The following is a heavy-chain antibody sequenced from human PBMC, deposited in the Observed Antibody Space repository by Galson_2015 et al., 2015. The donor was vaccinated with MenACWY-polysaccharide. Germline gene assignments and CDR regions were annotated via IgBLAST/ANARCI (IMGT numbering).Heavy chain of an antibody. D-gene: IGHD2-21*02. CDR3: ARDPHCGAGCSIHDAFDV. V-gene: IGHV3-74*01. Sequence: SLRLSCAASGFTFGTYWVHWVRHAPGEGLVWVSRINTDGSSTSYADSVKGRFTVSRDNAKNTAYLQMNSLRAEDTAVYYCARDPHCGAGCSIHDAFDVWGQGTKVTVSS. CDR1: GFTFGTYW. CDR2: INTDGSST. J-gene: IGHJ3*01.